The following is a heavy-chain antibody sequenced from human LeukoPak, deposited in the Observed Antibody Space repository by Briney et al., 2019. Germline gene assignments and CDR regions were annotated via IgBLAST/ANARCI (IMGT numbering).Heavy chain of an antibody. Sequence: GGSLRLSCAVSGFTFSDHYIDWVRQTPERGLEWVSVLYRNGATRYADSVKDRFTISRDDSKNTLYLQMDRLRAEDTAVYYCAKTRPGGSYDHWGQGTLVTVSS. CDR2: LYRNGAT. CDR1: GFTFSDHY. CDR3: AKTRPGGSYDH. V-gene: IGHV3-53*01. D-gene: IGHD1-26*01. J-gene: IGHJ5*02.